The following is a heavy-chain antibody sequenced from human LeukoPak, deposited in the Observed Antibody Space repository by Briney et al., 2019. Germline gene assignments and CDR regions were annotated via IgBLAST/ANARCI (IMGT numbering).Heavy chain of an antibody. D-gene: IGHD2-15*01. CDR2: IIPIFGTA. CDR3: AMGLGYCSGGGCYYNWFDP. V-gene: IGHV1-69*13. Sequence: SVKVSCKASGGTFSSYAISWVRQAPGQGLEWMGGIIPIFGTANYAQKFQGRVTITADESTSTAYMELSSLRSEDTAVYYCAMGLGYCSGGGCYYNWFDPWGQGTLVAVSS. CDR1: GGTFSSYA. J-gene: IGHJ5*02.